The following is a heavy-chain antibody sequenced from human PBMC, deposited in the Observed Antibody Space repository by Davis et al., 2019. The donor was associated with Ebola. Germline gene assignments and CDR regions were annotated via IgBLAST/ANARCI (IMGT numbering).Heavy chain of an antibody. CDR3: ARDSAAYYGMDV. J-gene: IGHJ6*02. V-gene: IGHV3-48*02. Sequence: GGSLRLSCAASAFTFSTSEMNWVRQAPGKGLEWVSYISSSSSHIYYGDSVKGRFTISRDNAKNSLYLQMNSLRDEDTAVYYCARDSAAYYGMDVWGQGTTVTVSS. D-gene: IGHD1-26*01. CDR1: AFTFSTSE. CDR2: ISSSSSHI.